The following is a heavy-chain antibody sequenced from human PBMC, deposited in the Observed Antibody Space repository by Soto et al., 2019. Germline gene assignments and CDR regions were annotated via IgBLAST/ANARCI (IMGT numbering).Heavy chain of an antibody. J-gene: IGHJ5*01. V-gene: IGHV3-23*01. Sequence: GGSLRLSCAVSGFTFSSYAMSWVRQAPGKGLEWVSAISGSGSRTYYADSVKGRFTISRDNSKNTLYLQMNSLRAEDTALYYCAKDKPIAVGPFDPWGQGTMITVSS. D-gene: IGHD6-19*01. CDR1: GFTFSSYA. CDR2: ISGSGSRT. CDR3: AKDKPIAVGPFDP.